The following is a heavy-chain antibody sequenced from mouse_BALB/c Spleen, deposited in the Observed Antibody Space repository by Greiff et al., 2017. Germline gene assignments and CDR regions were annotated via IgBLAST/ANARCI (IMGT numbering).Heavy chain of an antibody. CDR3: ALRGNYDGSRDY. J-gene: IGHJ2*01. D-gene: IGHD1-1*01. V-gene: IGHV3-6*02. CDR2: ISYDGSN. Sequence: EVQLQESGPGLVKPSQSLSLTCSVTGYSITSGYFWNWIRQFPGNKLEWMGYISYDGSNNYNPSLKNRISITRDTSKNQFFLKLNSVTTEATAKYDCALRGNYDGSRDYWGQGTTLTVSS. CDR1: GYSITSGYF.